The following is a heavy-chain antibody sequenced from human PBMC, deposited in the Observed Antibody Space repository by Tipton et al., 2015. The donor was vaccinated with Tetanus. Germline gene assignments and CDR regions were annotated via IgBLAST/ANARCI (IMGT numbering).Heavy chain of an antibody. CDR1: GFTFSSYS. CDR2: VSAASTYK. Sequence: SLRLSCAASGFTFSSYSMNWVRQAPGKGLEWVSYVSAASTYKYSAESLRGRFTISRDNAKNSLYLQMNSLRVDDTAVYYCARESLHSSAWYGGSSDSWGPGTLVTVSS. J-gene: IGHJ4*02. D-gene: IGHD6-19*01. CDR3: ARESLHSSAWYGGSSDS. V-gene: IGHV3-21*04.